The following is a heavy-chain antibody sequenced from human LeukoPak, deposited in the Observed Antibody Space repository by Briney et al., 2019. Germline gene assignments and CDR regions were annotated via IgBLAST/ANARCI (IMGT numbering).Heavy chain of an antibody. J-gene: IGHJ4*02. CDR2: IWYDGSNK. CDR1: GFTFSSYG. V-gene: IGHV3-33*06. D-gene: IGHD6-13*01. CDR3: AKSAAASSYFDY. Sequence: PGGSLRLSCAASGFTFSSYGMHWVRQAPGKGLGWVAVIWYDGSNKYYADSVKGRFTISRDNSKNTLYLQMNSLRAEDTAVYYCAKSAAASSYFDYWGQGTLVTVSS.